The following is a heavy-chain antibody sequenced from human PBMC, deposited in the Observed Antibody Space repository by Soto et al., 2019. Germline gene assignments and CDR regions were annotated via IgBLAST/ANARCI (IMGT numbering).Heavy chain of an antibody. CDR1: GGSISSSSYY. Sequence: QLLESGPGLVKPSETLSLTCTVSGGSISSSSYYWGWIRQPPGKGLEWIGSIYYSGSTYYNPSLKSRVTISVDTSKNQFSLKLSSVTAADTAVYYCASIGIPGIAVAGAYFDYWGQGTLVTVSS. J-gene: IGHJ4*02. D-gene: IGHD6-19*01. V-gene: IGHV4-39*01. CDR2: IYYSGST. CDR3: ASIGIPGIAVAGAYFDY.